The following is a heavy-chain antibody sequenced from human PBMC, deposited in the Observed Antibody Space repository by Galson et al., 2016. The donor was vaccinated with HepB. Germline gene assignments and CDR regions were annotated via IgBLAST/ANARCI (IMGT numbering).Heavy chain of an antibody. V-gene: IGHV3-33*01. D-gene: IGHD2-8*01. J-gene: IGHJ4*02. CDR2: IWSDGSK. CDR1: GFIFSDYG. Sequence: SLRLSCAASGFIFSDYGMHWVRQAPGKGLEWVAIIWSDGSKYYGDSVRGRFSISRDNSKSTLFLEMSSLRVEDTAVYYCARDTNIGLGTWIDYWGRGDLVMVSS. CDR3: ARDTNIGLGTWIDY.